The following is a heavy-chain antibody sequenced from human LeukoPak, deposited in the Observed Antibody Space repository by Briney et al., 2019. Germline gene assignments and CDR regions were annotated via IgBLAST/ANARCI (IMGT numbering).Heavy chain of an antibody. V-gene: IGHV3-33*02. CDR1: GFTFGGYG. CDR2: IAYDGSRA. Sequence: PGGSLRLSCAGSGFTFGGYGMHWFRPTPRKGLERVAVIAYDGSRAFYADPSKGRFPISRDNSTNNKAVHMDDLRAEDKAVYYFSRYNNDHFDYWGQGTLVTVSS. J-gene: IGHJ4*02. D-gene: IGHD1-14*01. CDR3: SRYNNDHFDY.